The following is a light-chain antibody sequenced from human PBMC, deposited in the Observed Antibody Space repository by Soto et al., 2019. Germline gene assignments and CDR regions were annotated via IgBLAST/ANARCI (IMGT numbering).Light chain of an antibody. CDR1: QSLSSSL. CDR3: QQYDTSPET. CDR2: GAS. V-gene: IGKV3-20*01. J-gene: IGKJ1*01. Sequence: IFLTQSPYTLSLSTVEIATLSSRVFQSLSSSLLAWYQQKPGQAPRLLIYGASSRATGIPDRFSGSGSGTDFTLTISRLESGDVAVYFCQQYDTSPETFGQGTKVDIK.